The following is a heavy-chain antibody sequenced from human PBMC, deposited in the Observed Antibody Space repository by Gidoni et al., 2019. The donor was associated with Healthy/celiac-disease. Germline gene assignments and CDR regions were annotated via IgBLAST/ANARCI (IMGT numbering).Heavy chain of an antibody. CDR1: GGSISSYY. J-gene: IGHJ6*02. Sequence: QVQLQESGPGLVKPSETLSLTCTVSGGSISSYYWSWIRQPPGKGLEWIGYIYYSGSTNYNPSLKSRVTISVDTSKNQFSLKLSSVTAADTAVYYCARHLYGGNSGSYYYGMDVWGQGTTVTVSS. D-gene: IGHD4-17*01. CDR2: IYYSGST. CDR3: ARHLYGGNSGSYYYGMDV. V-gene: IGHV4-59*08.